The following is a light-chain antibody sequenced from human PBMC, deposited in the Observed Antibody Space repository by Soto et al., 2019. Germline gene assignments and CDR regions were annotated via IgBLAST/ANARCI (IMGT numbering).Light chain of an antibody. CDR1: QSVSNSY. V-gene: IGKV3-20*01. Sequence: EMVLTQSPGTLSLSPGERATLSCRASQSVSNSYLAWYQQKRCQAPRLLIYAASNRATGIPDRFTGSGSGTDFTLTISRLEPEDFAVYYCQHYAMSPPFTFGPGTKVDIK. CDR3: QHYAMSPPFT. J-gene: IGKJ3*01. CDR2: AAS.